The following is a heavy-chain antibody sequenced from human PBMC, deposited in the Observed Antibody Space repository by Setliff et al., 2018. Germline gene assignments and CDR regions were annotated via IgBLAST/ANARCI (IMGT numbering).Heavy chain of an antibody. CDR1: GYSFTTHW. D-gene: IGHD6-13*01. V-gene: IGHV5-51*01. Sequence: PGESLKISCKGSGYSFTTHWIGWVRQVPGKGPEWMGIIFPHDSDTTYSPSFQGQVTISADKSINTVYLQWSSLKASDTAMYYCARVGQQLVYYYYGMDVWGQGTTVTVSS. CDR2: IFPHDSDT. CDR3: ARVGQQLVYYYYGMDV. J-gene: IGHJ6*02.